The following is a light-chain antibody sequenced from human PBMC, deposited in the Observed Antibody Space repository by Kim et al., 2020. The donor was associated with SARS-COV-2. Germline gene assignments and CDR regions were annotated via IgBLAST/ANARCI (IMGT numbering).Light chain of an antibody. Sequence: SGVPGEIAAFVCRGGQVVDTSLGWYQQKPGLAPRLLIVAASTRATGILGRFSGSGSGTEFTLTISSLQSEDFAVYFCQQYKSWPTFGQGTRLEIK. CDR2: AAS. CDR3: QQYKSWPT. V-gene: IGKV3-15*01. J-gene: IGKJ5*01. CDR1: QVVDTS.